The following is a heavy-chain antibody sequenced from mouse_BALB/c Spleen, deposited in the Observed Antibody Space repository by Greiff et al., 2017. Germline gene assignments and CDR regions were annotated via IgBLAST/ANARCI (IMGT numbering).Heavy chain of an antibody. D-gene: IGHD1-2*01. Sequence: EVQLVESGGGLVKPGGSLKLSCAASGFTFSSYAMSWVRQTPEKRLEWVASISSGGSTYYPDSVKGRFTISRDNARNILYLQMSSLRSEDTAMYYCARRIHYYGGAMDYWGQGTSVTVSS. CDR3: ARRIHYYGGAMDY. J-gene: IGHJ4*01. V-gene: IGHV5-6-5*01. CDR2: ISSGGST. CDR1: GFTFSSYA.